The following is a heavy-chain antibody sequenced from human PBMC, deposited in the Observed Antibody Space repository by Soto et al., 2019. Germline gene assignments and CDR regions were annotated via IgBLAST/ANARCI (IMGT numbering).Heavy chain of an antibody. V-gene: IGHV1-69*13. J-gene: IGHJ6*02. Sequence: SVKVSCKASGGTVSSYAISWVRQAPGQGLEWMGGIIPIFGTANYAQKFQGRVTITADESTSTAYMELSSLRSEDTAVYYCARETDIVVVPAAMPNRYYYGMDVWGQGTTVTVSS. CDR1: GGTVSSYA. D-gene: IGHD2-2*01. CDR3: ARETDIVVVPAAMPNRYYYGMDV. CDR2: IIPIFGTA.